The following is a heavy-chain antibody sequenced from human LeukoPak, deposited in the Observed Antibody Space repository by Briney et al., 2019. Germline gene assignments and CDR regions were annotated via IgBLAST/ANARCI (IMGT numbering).Heavy chain of an antibody. J-gene: IGHJ3*02. CDR2: ISSNGGST. D-gene: IGHD3-9*01. CDR1: GFTFSSYA. CDR3: VNSAGYVGDAFDI. Sequence: GRSLRLSCSASGFTFSSYAMHWVRQAPGKGLEYVSAISSNGGSTYYADSVKGRFTISRDNSKNTLYLQMSSLRAEDTAVYYCVNSAGYVGDAFDIWGQGTMVTVSS. V-gene: IGHV3-64D*06.